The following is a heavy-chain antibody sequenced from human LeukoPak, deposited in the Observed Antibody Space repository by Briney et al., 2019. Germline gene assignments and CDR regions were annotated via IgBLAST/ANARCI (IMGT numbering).Heavy chain of an antibody. CDR2: IDPSDSYT. Sequence: PGGSLRLSCKGSGYNFNTYWISWVRQMPGKGLEWMGTIDPSDSYTKYSPPFQGHVSLSADKSISTAYLQWSSLEASDTAIYYCARHLSPLTSGPDPWFDPWGQGTLVTVSS. D-gene: IGHD2-8*02. V-gene: IGHV5-10-1*01. CDR3: ARHLSPLTSGPDPWFDP. CDR1: GYNFNTYW. J-gene: IGHJ5*02.